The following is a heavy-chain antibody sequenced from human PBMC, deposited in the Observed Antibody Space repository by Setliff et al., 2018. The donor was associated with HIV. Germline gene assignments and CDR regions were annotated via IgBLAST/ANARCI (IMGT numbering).Heavy chain of an antibody. J-gene: IGHJ4*02. CDR3: GGSSRWGFVY. CDR1: GGSLSDYY. V-gene: IGHV4-34*01. D-gene: IGHD6-13*01. Sequence: SETLSLTCAVYGGSLSDYYWSWIRQPPGEGLEWIGQINHSGSTIYNPSLKSRVTMSVDSSKNQFSLKLSSVTAADRAVYYCGGSSRWGFVYWGQGTLVTVSS. CDR2: INHSGST.